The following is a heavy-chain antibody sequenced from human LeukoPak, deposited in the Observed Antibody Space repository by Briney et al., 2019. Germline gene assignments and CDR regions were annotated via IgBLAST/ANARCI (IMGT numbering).Heavy chain of an antibody. Sequence: PGGSLRLSCAASGFTFINYAMCWVRQAPGKGPEWVSFISGNGDSTYYADSVKGRFTVSRDNSKNTLYLQMNGLRGEDTAIYYCAKDRPGSFDYWGQGILVTVSS. CDR2: ISGNGDST. CDR1: GFTFINYA. J-gene: IGHJ4*02. CDR3: AKDRPGSFDY. D-gene: IGHD1-26*01. V-gene: IGHV3-23*01.